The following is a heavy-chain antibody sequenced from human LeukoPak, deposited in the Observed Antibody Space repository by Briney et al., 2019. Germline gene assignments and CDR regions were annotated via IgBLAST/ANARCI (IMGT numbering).Heavy chain of an antibody. CDR2: IYYTGST. CDR1: GGSMSGYY. J-gene: IGHJ4*02. Sequence: SETLSLTCSVSGGSMSGYYWGWIRQPPGEGLECIGYIYYTGSTDSNPSLKSRVTISVDTSKSQFSLRLYSVTAADTAVYYCGRVGPRRDGYNFDYWGQGILVTVSS. D-gene: IGHD5-24*01. CDR3: GRVGPRRDGYNFDY. V-gene: IGHV4-59*01.